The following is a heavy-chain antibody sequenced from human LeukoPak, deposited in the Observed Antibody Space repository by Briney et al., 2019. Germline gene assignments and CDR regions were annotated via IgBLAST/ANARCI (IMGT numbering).Heavy chain of an antibody. J-gene: IGHJ4*02. CDR3: AKDLYYYDSSGQPVDY. CDR1: GFTFSEYG. V-gene: IGHV3-23*01. CDR2: ILRSGEGT. Sequence: GGSLRLSCGASGFTFSEYGMNWVRQAPGKGLEWVSSILRSGEGTYYAESVKGRFTISRDNSKNTLYLQMNSLRAEDTAVYYCAKDLYYYDSSGQPVDYWGQGTLVTVSS. D-gene: IGHD3-22*01.